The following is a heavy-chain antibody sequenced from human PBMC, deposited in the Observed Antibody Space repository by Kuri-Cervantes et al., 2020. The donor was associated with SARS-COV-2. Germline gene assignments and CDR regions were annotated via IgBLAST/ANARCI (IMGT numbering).Heavy chain of an antibody. D-gene: IGHD6-13*01. CDR3: ARHRYSSSWSGLGYFDY. Sequence: SETLSLTCTVYGGSFSGYSRSWIRQPPGKGLEWIGEINHSGGTNYNPSLKIRVTISVDTSKNQFSLKLSSVTAADTPVYYCARHRYSSSWSGLGYFDYWGQGTLVTVSS. CDR1: GGSFSGYS. J-gene: IGHJ4*02. V-gene: IGHV4-34*01. CDR2: INHSGGT.